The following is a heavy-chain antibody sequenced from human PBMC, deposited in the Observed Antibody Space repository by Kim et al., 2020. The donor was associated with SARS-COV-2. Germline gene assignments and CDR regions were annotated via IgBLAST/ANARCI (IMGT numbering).Heavy chain of an antibody. CDR3: ARDLVDTGFDY. V-gene: IGHV3-30-3*01. Sequence: GGSLRLSCAASGFTFSSYAMHWVRQALGKGLEWVAVISYDGSNKYYADSVKGRFTISRDNSKNTLYLQMNSLRAEDTAVYYCARDLVDTGFDYWGQGTLVTVSS. J-gene: IGHJ4*02. D-gene: IGHD5-18*01. CDR1: GFTFSSYA. CDR2: ISYDGSNK.